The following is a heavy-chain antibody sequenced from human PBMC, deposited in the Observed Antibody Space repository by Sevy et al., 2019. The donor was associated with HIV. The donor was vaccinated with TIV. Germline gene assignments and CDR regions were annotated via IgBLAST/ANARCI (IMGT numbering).Heavy chain of an antibody. CDR3: AKGVKTQKSSGPDY. CDR1: GFTFSSYA. J-gene: IGHJ4*02. Sequence: GESLKISCAASGFTFSSYAMSWVRQAPGKGLEWVSAISGSGGSTYYADSVKGRFTISRDNSKNTLYLQMNSLRAEDTAVYYCAKGVKTQKSSGPDYWGQGTLVTVSS. D-gene: IGHD6-19*01. CDR2: ISGSGGST. V-gene: IGHV3-23*01.